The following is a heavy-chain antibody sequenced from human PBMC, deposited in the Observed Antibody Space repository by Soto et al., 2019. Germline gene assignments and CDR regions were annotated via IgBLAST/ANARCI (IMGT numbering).Heavy chain of an antibody. J-gene: IGHJ6*02. CDR1: DFPFLQFY. V-gene: IGHV1-46*01. Sequence: QEQLVQSGAEVKNPGASVKISCKASDFPFLQFYIHWVRQAPGQGPQWMGGIKPDGGTTTYAQTFKGRVSKARGKSARPGPSRLSCLGSEDPALSCCARGFYASMSLYTSFGLDVWGQGTTVIVSS. D-gene: IGHD3-16*01. CDR3: ARGFYASMSLYTSFGLDV. CDR2: IKPDGGTT.